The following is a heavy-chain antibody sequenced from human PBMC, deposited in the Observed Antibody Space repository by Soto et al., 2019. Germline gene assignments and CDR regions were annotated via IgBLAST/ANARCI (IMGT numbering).Heavy chain of an antibody. CDR1: GGTFSSYA. J-gene: IGHJ6*02. CDR3: ARLYYYGSGALNGGYYYGMDV. V-gene: IGHV1-69*13. CDR2: IIPIFGTA. Sequence: SVKVSCKASGGTFSSYAISWVRQAPGQGLEWLGGIIPIFGTANYAQKFQGRVTITADESTSTAYMELSSLRSEDTAVYYCARLYYYGSGALNGGYYYGMDVWGQGTTVTVSS. D-gene: IGHD3-10*01.